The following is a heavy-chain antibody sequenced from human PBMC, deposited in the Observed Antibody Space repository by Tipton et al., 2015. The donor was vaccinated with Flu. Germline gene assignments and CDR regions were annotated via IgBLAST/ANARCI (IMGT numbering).Heavy chain of an antibody. CDR2: IYHSGST. CDR1: GYSISSGYY. CDR3: ASSLTMVRALHAFDI. J-gene: IGHJ3*02. Sequence: TLSLTCAVSGYSISSGYYWGWIRQPPGKGLEWIGSIYHSGSTYYNPSLKSRVTISVDTSKNQFSLKLSSVTAADTAVYYCASSLTMVRALHAFDIWGQGTMVTVSS. V-gene: IGHV4-38-2*01. D-gene: IGHD3-10*01.